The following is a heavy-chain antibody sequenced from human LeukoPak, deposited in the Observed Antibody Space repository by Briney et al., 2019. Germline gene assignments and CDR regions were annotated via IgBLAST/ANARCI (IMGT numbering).Heavy chain of an antibody. CDR1: GFTFSSTW. J-gene: IGHJ4*02. V-gene: IGHV3-23*01. CDR3: AKGRDYYDSSGGIDY. CDR2: ISGSGGST. Sequence: PGGSLRLSCAASGFTFSSTWMHWVRQPPGKGLEWVSAISGSGGSTYYADSVKGRFTISRDNSKNTLYLQMNSLRAEDTAVYYCAKGRDYYDSSGGIDYWGQGTLVTVSS. D-gene: IGHD3-22*01.